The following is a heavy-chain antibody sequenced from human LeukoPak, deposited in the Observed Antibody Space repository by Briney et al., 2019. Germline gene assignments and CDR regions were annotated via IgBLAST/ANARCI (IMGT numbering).Heavy chain of an antibody. D-gene: IGHD5-24*01. CDR2: INPNSGGT. V-gene: IGHV1-2*02. J-gene: IGHJ6*03. CDR1: GYTFTGYY. CDR3: ARDRPTRDYYYMDV. Sequence: ASVKVSCKASGYTFTGYYMHWVRQAPGQGLEWMGWINPNSGGTNYAQKFQGRVTMTRDTSISTAYVELSRLRSDDTAVYYCARDRPTRDYYYMDVWGKGTTVTISS.